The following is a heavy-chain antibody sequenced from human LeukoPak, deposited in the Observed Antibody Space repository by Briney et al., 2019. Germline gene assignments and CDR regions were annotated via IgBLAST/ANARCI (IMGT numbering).Heavy chain of an antibody. Sequence: GGSLRLSCAASGCTFSSYAMSWVRQAPGKGLEWVSAISGSGGSTYYADSVKGRFTISRDNSKNTLYLQMNSLRAEDTAVYYCAKQIAAAGTPFDYWGQGTLVTVSS. CDR1: GCTFSSYA. CDR2: ISGSGGST. J-gene: IGHJ4*02. V-gene: IGHV3-23*01. CDR3: AKQIAAAGTPFDY. D-gene: IGHD6-13*01.